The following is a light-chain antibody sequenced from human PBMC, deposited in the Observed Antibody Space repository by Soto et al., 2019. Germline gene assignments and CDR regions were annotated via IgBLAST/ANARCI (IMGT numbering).Light chain of an antibody. CDR3: QQYNSYPWT. Sequence: DIQMTQSPSTLSASVGDRVTITCRASQSISSWLAWYQQKPGKPPKILIYKASTLESGVPSNFSGSGSGTEFTLTISSLQPEDFETYYCQQYNSYPWTFGQGTKVDIK. CDR1: QSISSW. J-gene: IGKJ1*01. CDR2: KAS. V-gene: IGKV1-5*03.